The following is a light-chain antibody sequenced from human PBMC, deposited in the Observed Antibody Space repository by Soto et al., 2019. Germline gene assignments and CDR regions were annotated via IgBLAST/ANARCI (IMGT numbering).Light chain of an antibody. J-gene: IGKJ1*01. CDR3: PQYGTTPWT. Sequence: EIVLTQSPGTLSLSPGERATLSCRASQSVANNFLAWYQQKPGQAPRLLIFAASKRASDIPARFSGSGSGSDFTLTISRLEPADFAVYYCPQYGTTPWTFGQGTKVEIK. CDR1: QSVANNF. CDR2: AAS. V-gene: IGKV3-20*01.